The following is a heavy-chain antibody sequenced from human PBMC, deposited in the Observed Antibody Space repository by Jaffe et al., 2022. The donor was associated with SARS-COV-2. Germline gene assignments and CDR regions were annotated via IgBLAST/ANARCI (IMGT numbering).Heavy chain of an antibody. CDR1: GFTFGDYA. CDR2: IRSKAYGGTT. D-gene: IGHD6-13*01. J-gene: IGHJ4*02. CDR3: TSTIAAAGPAY. Sequence: EVQLVESGGGLVQPGRSLRLSCTASGFTFGDYAMSWVRQAPGKGLEWVGFIRSKAYGGTTEYAASVKGRFTISRDDSKSIAYLQMNSLKTEDTAVYYCTSTIAAAGPAYWGQGTLVTVSS. V-gene: IGHV3-49*04.